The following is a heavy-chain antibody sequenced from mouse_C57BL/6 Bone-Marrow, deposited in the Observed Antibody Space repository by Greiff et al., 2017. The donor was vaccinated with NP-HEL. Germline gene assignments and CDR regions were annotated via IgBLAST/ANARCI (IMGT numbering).Heavy chain of an antibody. CDR2: ISSGGSYT. J-gene: IGHJ2*01. CDR1: GFTFSSYG. V-gene: IGHV5-6*02. Sequence: DVKLVESGGDLVKPGGSLKLSCAASGFTFSSYGMSWVRQTPDKRLEWVATISSGGSYTYYPDSVKGRFTISRDNAKNTLFLQMSSLKSEDTAMCCSTRPLYNYERGYFDYWGQGTTLPVSS. D-gene: IGHD2-12*01. CDR3: TRPLYNYERGYFDY.